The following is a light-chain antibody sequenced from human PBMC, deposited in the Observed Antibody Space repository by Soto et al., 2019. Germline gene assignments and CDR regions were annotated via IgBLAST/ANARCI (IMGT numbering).Light chain of an antibody. CDR3: QQYGSSYT. J-gene: IGKJ2*01. CDR2: GAS. Sequence: IVLTQSPGTLSLSPGERATLSCRAGQSVSSSYLAWYQQKPGQAPRLLIYGASSRATGIPDRFSGSGSGTDFTLTISRLEPEDFAVYYCQQYGSSYTFGQGTKLEIK. CDR1: QSVSSSY. V-gene: IGKV3-20*01.